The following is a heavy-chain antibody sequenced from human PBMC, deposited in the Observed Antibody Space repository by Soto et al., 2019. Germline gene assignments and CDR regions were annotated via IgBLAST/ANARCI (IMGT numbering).Heavy chain of an antibody. J-gene: IGHJ4*02. CDR3: ARRTYYDFWSGYYTGIPGEGYFDY. CDR1: GGSFSGYY. D-gene: IGHD3-3*01. Sequence: SETLSLTCAVYGGSFSGYYWSWIRQPPGKGLEWIGEINHSGSTNYNPSLKSRVTISVDTSKNQFSLKLSSVTAADTAVYYCARRTYYDFWSGYYTGIPGEGYFDYWGQGTLVTVSS. V-gene: IGHV4-34*01. CDR2: INHSGST.